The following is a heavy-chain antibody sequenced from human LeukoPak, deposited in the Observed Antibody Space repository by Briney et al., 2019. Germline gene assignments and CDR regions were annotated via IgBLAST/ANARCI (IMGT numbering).Heavy chain of an antibody. CDR3: ARTERLNYGGNLEDALDI. J-gene: IGHJ3*02. Sequence: ASVKVSCKASGYTFTGYYMHWVRQAPGQGLEWMGWINPNSGGTNYAQKFQGRVTMTRDTSISTAYMELSRLRSDDTAVYYCARTERLNYGGNLEDALDIWGQGTMVTVSS. D-gene: IGHD4-23*01. CDR1: GYTFTGYY. V-gene: IGHV1-2*02. CDR2: INPNSGGT.